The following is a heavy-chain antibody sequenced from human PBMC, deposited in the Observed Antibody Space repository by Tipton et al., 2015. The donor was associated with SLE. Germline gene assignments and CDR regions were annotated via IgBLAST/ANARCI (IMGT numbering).Heavy chain of an antibody. Sequence: LRLSCTVSGGSISSYYWSWIRQPPGKGLEWIGYIYYSGSTNYNPSLKSRVTISVDTSKNQFSLKLSSVTAADTAVYYCARRALTGTRSPDYWGQGTLVTVSS. D-gene: IGHD1-7*01. CDR1: GGSISSYY. CDR2: IYYSGST. CDR3: ARRALTGTRSPDY. J-gene: IGHJ4*02. V-gene: IGHV4-59*12.